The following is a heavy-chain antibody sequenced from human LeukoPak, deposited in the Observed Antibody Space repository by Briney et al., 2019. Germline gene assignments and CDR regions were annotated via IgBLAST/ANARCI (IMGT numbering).Heavy chain of an antibody. CDR1: GFTVSSNY. Sequence: GGSLRLSCAASGFTVSSNYMSWVRQAPGKGLEWVSVIYSGGSTYYADSVKGRFTISRDNSKNTLYLQMNSLRAEDTAVYYCARQLRSRDAFDIWGQGTMVTVSS. V-gene: IGHV3-66*04. D-gene: IGHD3-3*01. CDR2: IYSGGST. J-gene: IGHJ3*02. CDR3: ARQLRSRDAFDI.